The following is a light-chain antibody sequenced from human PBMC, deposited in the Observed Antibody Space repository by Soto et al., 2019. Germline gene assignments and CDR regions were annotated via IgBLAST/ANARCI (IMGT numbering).Light chain of an antibody. J-gene: IGKJ4*01. CDR1: QSVSSSY. CDR3: QQYDTSPPLT. V-gene: IGKV3-20*01. Sequence: EIVLTQSPGTLSLSPWERATLSCRASQSVSSSYLAWYQQKPGQAPRLLIYGASSRATGTPDRFSGSGSGTDFTLTISRLEPEDFAVYYCQQYDTSPPLTFGGGTKV. CDR2: GAS.